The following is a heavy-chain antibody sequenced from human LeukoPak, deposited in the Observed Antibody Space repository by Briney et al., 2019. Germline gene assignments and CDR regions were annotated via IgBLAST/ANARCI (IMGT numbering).Heavy chain of an antibody. Sequence: GGSLRLSCGVSGLSGLAFSNYAMSWVRQAPGKGLEWVSFISGSGAIIEYADSVKGRFTISRDNAKYTLFLQMNSLRAEDTAVYYCAKDISSDIVRGNFGYWGQGTLVTVSS. CDR1: GLSGLAFSNYA. J-gene: IGHJ4*02. CDR3: AKDISSDIVRGNFGY. V-gene: IGHV3-23*01. CDR2: ISGSGAII. D-gene: IGHD3-10*01.